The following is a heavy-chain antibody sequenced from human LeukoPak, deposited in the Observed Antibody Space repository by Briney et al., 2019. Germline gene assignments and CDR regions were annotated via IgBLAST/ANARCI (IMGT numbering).Heavy chain of an antibody. CDR1: GYFISSGFY. J-gene: IGHJ4*02. V-gene: IGHV4-38-2*02. D-gene: IGHD3-10*01. CDR2: THHSGAT. Sequence: PSETLSLTCTVSGYFISSGFYWGWIRQSPGKGLEWIGVTHHSGATYYTPSLKSRVTVLVDTSKNQFSLKLSSVTAADTAVYYCARVAPSGSGNYYSFDYWGQGTLVTVSS. CDR3: ARVAPSGSGNYYSFDY.